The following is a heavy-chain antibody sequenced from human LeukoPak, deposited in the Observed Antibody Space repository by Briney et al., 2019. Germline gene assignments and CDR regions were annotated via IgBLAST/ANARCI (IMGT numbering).Heavy chain of an antibody. D-gene: IGHD3-10*01. Sequence: SQTLSLTCTVSGGSISSGGYYWSWIRQHPGKGLEWIGYIYYSGSTYYNPSLKSRVTISVDTSKNQFSLKLSSVTAADTAVYYCAREGGDEGYYYGSGSYPPVWGQGTLVTVSS. J-gene: IGHJ4*02. V-gene: IGHV4-31*03. CDR1: GGSISSGGYY. CDR3: AREGGDEGYYYGSGSYPPV. CDR2: IYYSGST.